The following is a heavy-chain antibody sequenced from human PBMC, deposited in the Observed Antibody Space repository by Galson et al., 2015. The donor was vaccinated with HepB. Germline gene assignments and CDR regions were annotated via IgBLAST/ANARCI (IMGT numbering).Heavy chain of an antibody. Sequence: SVKVSCKASGYTFTGYYMHWVRQAPGQGLEWMGRINPNSGGTNYAQKFQGRVTMTRDTSISTAYMELSRLRSDDTAVYYCARGSNTYYDTSSYYLVFDYWGQGTLATVSS. V-gene: IGHV1-2*06. CDR2: INPNSGGT. CDR3: ARGSNTYYDTSSYYLVFDY. CDR1: GYTFTGYY. J-gene: IGHJ4*02. D-gene: IGHD3-22*01.